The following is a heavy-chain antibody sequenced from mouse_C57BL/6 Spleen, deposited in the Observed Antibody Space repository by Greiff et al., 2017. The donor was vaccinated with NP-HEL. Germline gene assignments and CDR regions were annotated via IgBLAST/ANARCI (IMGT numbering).Heavy chain of an antibody. J-gene: IGHJ2*01. CDR2: ISSGSSTI. D-gene: IGHD1-1*01. Sequence: EVKLMESGGGLVKPGGSLKLSCAASGFTFSDYGMHWVRQAPEKGLEWVAYISSGSSTIYYADTVKGRFTISRDNAKNTLFLQMTSLRSEDTAMYYCARAGYYGSLDYWGQGTTLTVSS. V-gene: IGHV5-17*01. CDR3: ARAGYYGSLDY. CDR1: GFTFSDYG.